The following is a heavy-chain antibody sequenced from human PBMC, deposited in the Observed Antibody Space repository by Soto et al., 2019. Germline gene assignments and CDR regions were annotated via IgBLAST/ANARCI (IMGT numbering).Heavy chain of an antibody. CDR1: GGSISSSSYY. CDR2: IYYSGST. V-gene: IGHV4-39*01. J-gene: IGHJ6*02. CDR3: ARLSSRFRAYYYYGMDV. Sequence: KPSETLSLTCTVSGGSISSSSYYWGWIRQPPGKGLEWIGSIYYSGSTYYNPSLKSRVTISVDTSKNQFSLKLSSVTAADTAVYYCARLSSRFRAYYYYGMDVWGQGTTVTVSS.